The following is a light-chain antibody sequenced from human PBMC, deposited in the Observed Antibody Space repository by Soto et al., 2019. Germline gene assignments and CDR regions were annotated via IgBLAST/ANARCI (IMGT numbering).Light chain of an antibody. J-gene: IGKJ3*01. CDR1: QSISSW. CDR3: QQYNSYVT. V-gene: IGKV1-5*01. CDR2: DAS. Sequence: DIQMTQSPSTLSASVGDRVTITCRASQSISSWLAWYQQKPGKAPNLLIYDASSLESGVPSRFSGSGSGTEFTLTISSLQPDDFATYYCQQYNSYVTFGPGTKVDIK.